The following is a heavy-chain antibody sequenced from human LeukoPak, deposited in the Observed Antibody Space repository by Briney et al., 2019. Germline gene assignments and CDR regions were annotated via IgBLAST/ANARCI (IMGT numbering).Heavy chain of an antibody. V-gene: IGHV3-11*04. CDR2: IPISGSTI. CDR1: GLTFSDYY. J-gene: IGHJ4*02. D-gene: IGHD5-12*01. CDR3: ARVRREVATIGFDY. Sequence: KPGGSLRLSCAASGLTFSDYYMIWIRQAPGKGLETVSYIPISGSTIYYADSVKGRFTFSRDNAKNSLYLQMNSLRAEDTAVYYCARVRREVATIGFDYWGQGTLVTVSS.